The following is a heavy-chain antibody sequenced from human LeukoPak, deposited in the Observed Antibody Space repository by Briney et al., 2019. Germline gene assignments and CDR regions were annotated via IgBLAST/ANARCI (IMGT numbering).Heavy chain of an antibody. CDR1: GFTFSRHW. CDR2: INQDGGEK. V-gene: IGHV3-7*03. J-gene: IGHJ4*02. D-gene: IGHD1-26*01. CDR3: ARVGGATFYFDY. Sequence: QPGGSLRLSCAASGFTFSRHWMSWVRQAPGKGLEWVANINQDGGEKHYVDSVKGRFTISRDNAKNSLYLQMNSLRAEDTAVYYCARVGGATFYFDYWGQGTLVTVSS.